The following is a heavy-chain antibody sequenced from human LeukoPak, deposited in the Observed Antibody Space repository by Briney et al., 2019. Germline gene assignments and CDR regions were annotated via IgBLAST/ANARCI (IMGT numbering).Heavy chain of an antibody. V-gene: IGHV4-39*01. J-gene: IGHJ4*02. D-gene: IGHD5-24*01. Sequence: SETLSLTCTVSGGSISSSDYYRGWIRQPPGKGLEWIGNIFHSGTTYYDPSLKSRVIISVDTSKNQFSLKLSSVTAADTALYYCAGHNFRNGYNRPFDYWGQGTLVTVSS. CDR3: AGHNFRNGYNRPFDY. CDR1: GGSISSSDYY. CDR2: IFHSGTT.